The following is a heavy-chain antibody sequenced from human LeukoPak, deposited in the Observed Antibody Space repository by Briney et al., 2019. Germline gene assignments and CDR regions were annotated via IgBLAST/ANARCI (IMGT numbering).Heavy chain of an antibody. D-gene: IGHD3-10*01. Sequence: GESLKISCKGSGTTYWIGWVRQMPGKGLEYMGIIYPGDSDTRYSPSFQGQVTISADKSISTAYLQWSSLKASDTAIYYCASTFGTGRYVWYFQHWGQGTLVTVSS. CDR3: ASTFGTGRYVWYFQH. CDR1: GTTYW. CDR2: IYPGDSDT. V-gene: IGHV5-51*01. J-gene: IGHJ1*01.